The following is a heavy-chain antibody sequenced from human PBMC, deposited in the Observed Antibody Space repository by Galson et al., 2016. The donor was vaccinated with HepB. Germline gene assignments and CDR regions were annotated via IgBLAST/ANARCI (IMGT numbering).Heavy chain of an antibody. V-gene: IGHV3-7*01. D-gene: IGHD3-3*01. CDR2: IKQDGSEN. CDR1: GFTFSSYW. CDR3: ARVYYDVWSGYPDY. Sequence: SLRLSCAASGFTFSSYWMSWVRQAPGKGLEWVANIKQDGSENYYVDSVKGRFTISRDNAKNSLYLQMNSLRAEDTAVYYCARVYYDVWSGYPDYWGQGTRVTASS. J-gene: IGHJ4*02.